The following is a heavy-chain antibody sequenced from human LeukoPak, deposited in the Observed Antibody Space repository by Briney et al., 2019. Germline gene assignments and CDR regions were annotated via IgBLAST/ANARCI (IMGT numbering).Heavy chain of an antibody. V-gene: IGHV4-39*01. Sequence: SETLSLTCTVSGCSISSSSYYWGWIRQPPGKGLEWIGSIYYSGSTYYNPSLKSRVTISVDTSKNQFSLKLSSVTAADTAVYYCASRDGYPVDEGAFDIWGQGTMVSVSS. CDR2: IYYSGST. CDR1: GCSISSSSYY. CDR3: ASRDGYPVDEGAFDI. D-gene: IGHD5-24*01. J-gene: IGHJ3*02.